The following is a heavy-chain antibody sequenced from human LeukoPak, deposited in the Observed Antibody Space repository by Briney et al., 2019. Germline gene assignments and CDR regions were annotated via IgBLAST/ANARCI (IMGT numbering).Heavy chain of an antibody. CDR1: GYTFTSYA. CDR3: ARNRRGSSWLRYFDY. J-gene: IGHJ4*02. Sequence: GASVKFSCKTSGYTFTSYALNWVRQTPGQGLELMGWINTNTGNPTYAQGFTGRFVFSLDTSVSTAYLQISSLKAEDTAVYYCARNRRGSSWLRYFDYWGQGTLVTVSS. D-gene: IGHD6-13*01. CDR2: INTNTGNP. V-gene: IGHV7-4-1*02.